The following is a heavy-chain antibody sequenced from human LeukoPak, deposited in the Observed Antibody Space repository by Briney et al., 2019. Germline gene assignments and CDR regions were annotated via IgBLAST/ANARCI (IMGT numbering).Heavy chain of an antibody. CDR1: GGSFSGYY. CDR3: ARGPDSGSYYAWFDP. CDR2: INHSGSP. J-gene: IGHJ5*02. Sequence: PSETLSLTCAVYGGSFSGYYWSWIRQPPGKGLEWIGEINHSGSPNYNPSLKSRVTISVDTSKNQVSLKLNSVTAADTAVYYCARGPDSGSYYAWFDPWGQGTLVTVSS. V-gene: IGHV4-34*01. D-gene: IGHD3-10*01.